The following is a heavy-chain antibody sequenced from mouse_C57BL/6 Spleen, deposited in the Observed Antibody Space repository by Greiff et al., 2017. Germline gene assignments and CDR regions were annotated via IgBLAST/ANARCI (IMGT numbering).Heavy chain of an antibody. J-gene: IGHJ2*01. CDR1: GFTFSDYG. Sequence: EVQLVESGGGLVKPGGSLKLSCAASGFTFSDYGMHWVRQAPEKGLEWVAYISSGSSTIYYADTVKGRFTISRDNAKNTLFLQMTSLRSEDTAMYYCARERGDPYFDYWGQGTTLTVSS. CDR3: ARERGDPYFDY. CDR2: ISSGSSTI. V-gene: IGHV5-17*01. D-gene: IGHD3-3*01.